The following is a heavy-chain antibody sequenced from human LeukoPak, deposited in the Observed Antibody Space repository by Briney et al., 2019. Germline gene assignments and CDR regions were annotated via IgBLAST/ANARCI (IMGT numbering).Heavy chain of an antibody. Sequence: SETLSLTCTVSGGSISSYYWSWIRQPPGKGLEWIGYIYYSGSTNYNPSLKSRVAISVDTSKNQFSLKLSSVTAADTAVYYCARHRRDSSGWYSPYYWGQGTLVTVSS. D-gene: IGHD6-19*01. V-gene: IGHV4-59*08. J-gene: IGHJ4*02. CDR2: IYYSGST. CDR1: GGSISSYY. CDR3: ARHRRDSSGWYSPYY.